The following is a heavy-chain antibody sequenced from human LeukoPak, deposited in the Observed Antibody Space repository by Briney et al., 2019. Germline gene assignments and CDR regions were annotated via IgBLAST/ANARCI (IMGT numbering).Heavy chain of an antibody. D-gene: IGHD3-3*01. J-gene: IGHJ4*02. CDR3: ARVLRFLEWFRNFDY. CDR2: INPNSGGT. Sequence: ASVKVSCKASGYTFTGYYMHWVRQAPGQGLEWMGWINPNSGGTNYAQKFQGGVTMTRDTSISTAYMELSRLRSDDTAVYYCARVLRFLEWFRNFDYWGQGTLVTVSS. V-gene: IGHV1-2*02. CDR1: GYTFTGYY.